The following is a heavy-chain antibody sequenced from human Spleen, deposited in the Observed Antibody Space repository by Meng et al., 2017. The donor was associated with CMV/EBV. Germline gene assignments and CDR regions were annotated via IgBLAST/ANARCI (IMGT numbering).Heavy chain of an antibody. Sequence: QITLKASGPTLVKPTETLTLTCTFSGFSLTTSGVGVGWMRQHPGKALEWLALIFWDNDRRYSPALKSRLTITKDTSKNQVVLTVTNMDPVDTATYYCAHSRCGNVLFDFWGQGTLVTVSS. V-gene: IGHV2-5*02. D-gene: IGHD4-23*01. CDR1: GFSLTTSGVG. CDR2: IFWDNDR. CDR3: AHSRCGNVLFDF. J-gene: IGHJ4*02.